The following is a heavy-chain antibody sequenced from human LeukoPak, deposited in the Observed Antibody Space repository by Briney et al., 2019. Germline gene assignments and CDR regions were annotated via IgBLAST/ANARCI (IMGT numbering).Heavy chain of an antibody. Sequence: GGSLRLSCAASGFTFDDYGMSWVRQAPGKGLEWVSGISWNSGITGYADSVKGRFTISRDNAKNSLYLQMNSLRAEDTALYYCTKDTSSSWYGTNDYWGQGTLVTVSS. CDR3: TKDTSSSWYGTNDY. CDR1: GFTFDDYG. V-gene: IGHV3-9*01. CDR2: ISWNSGIT. J-gene: IGHJ4*02. D-gene: IGHD6-13*01.